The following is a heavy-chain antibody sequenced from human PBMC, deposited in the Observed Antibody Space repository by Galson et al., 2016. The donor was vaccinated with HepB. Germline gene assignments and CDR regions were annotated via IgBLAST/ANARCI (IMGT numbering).Heavy chain of an antibody. J-gene: IGHJ4*02. CDR2: IRSGSDAI. D-gene: IGHD6-19*01. V-gene: IGHV3-48*02. Sequence: SLRLSCAASRFTFGSYSMNWVRQAPGKGLGWVSYIRSGSDAIYYADSVKGRFTMSRDNVKNSLYLQMNSLRDEDTAVYYCARSSWSSGCWCSNDYRGPETLVAVSS. CDR3: ARSSWSSGCWCSNDY. CDR1: RFTFGSYS.